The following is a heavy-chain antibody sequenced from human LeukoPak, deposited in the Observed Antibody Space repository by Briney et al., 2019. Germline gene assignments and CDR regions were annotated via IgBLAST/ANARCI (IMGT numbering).Heavy chain of an antibody. Sequence: SQTLSLTCAISGDSVSSNSAAWNWIRQSPSRGLEWLGRTYYRSKWYNDYAVSVKSRITINPDTSKNQFSLQLSSVTPEDTAVYYCAGQNNTYHHCNLGWFDPWGQGTLVTVSS. J-gene: IGHJ5*02. CDR1: GDSVSSNSAA. V-gene: IGHV6-1*01. CDR2: TYYRSKWYN. D-gene: IGHD2/OR15-2a*01. CDR3: AGQNNTYHHCNLGWFDP.